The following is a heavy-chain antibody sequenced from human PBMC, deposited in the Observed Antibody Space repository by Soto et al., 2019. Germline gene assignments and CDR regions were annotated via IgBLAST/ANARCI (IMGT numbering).Heavy chain of an antibody. D-gene: IGHD6-19*01. CDR3: VRDFRGAVAGSEFDH. J-gene: IGHJ4*02. CDR1: GFSFVSYW. CDR2: INGNADNS. Sequence: LRLSCAASGFSFVSYWMHWVRQVPGEGLAWVSRINGNADNSDYADSVKGRLTISRDNAMNRLYLQMDSLRADDTGVYYCVRDFRGAVAGSEFDHWGQGTLVTVSS. V-gene: IGHV3-74*01.